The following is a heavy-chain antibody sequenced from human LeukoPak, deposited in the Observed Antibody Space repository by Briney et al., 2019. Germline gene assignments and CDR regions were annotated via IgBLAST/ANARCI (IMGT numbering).Heavy chain of an antibody. CDR2: ISGSGGST. V-gene: IGHV3-23*01. D-gene: IGHD3-10*01. CDR3: AKALKFGELSPYYFDY. Sequence: GGSLRLSCAASGFSFSTYVMSWVRQAPGKGLEWVSGISGSGGSTYYADSVKGRFIISRDNSKNTLYLHMNSLRAEDTAVYYCAKALKFGELSPYYFDYWGQGTLVTVSS. CDR1: GFSFSTYV. J-gene: IGHJ4*02.